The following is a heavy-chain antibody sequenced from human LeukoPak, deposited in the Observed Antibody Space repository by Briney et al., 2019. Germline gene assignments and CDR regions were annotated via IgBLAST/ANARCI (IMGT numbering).Heavy chain of an antibody. V-gene: IGHV1-69*06. CDR3: ASQSSSSPLGFDY. D-gene: IGHD6-6*01. CDR2: IIPIFGTA. Sequence: SVKVSCKASGGTFSSYEISWVRQAPGQGLEWMGGIIPIFGTANYAQKFQGRVTITADKSTSTAYMELSRLRFEDTAVYYCASQSSSSPLGFDYWGQETLVTVSS. CDR1: GGTFSSYE. J-gene: IGHJ4*02.